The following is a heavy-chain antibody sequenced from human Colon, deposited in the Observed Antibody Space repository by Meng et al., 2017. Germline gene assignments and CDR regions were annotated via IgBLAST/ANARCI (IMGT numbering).Heavy chain of an antibody. CDR2: IKPDGSET. J-gene: IGHJ4*02. CDR1: GFIIANNW. D-gene: IGHD1-26*01. V-gene: IGHV3-7*01. CDR3: ATLVRGTGTAY. Sequence: GESLKISCTPSGFIIANNWMRWVRHVPGKGLECLANIKPDGSETYYVDSVRGRFTISRDNAKNSLYLQMNSLRAEDTAVYYCATLVRGTGTAYWGQGTLVTVSS.